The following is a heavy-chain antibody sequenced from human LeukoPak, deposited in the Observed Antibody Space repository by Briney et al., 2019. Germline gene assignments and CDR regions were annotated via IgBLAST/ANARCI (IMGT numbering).Heavy chain of an antibody. CDR3: ARDGGNCVFDY. V-gene: IGHV3-33*01. J-gene: IGHJ4*02. Sequence: GGSLRLSCAASGFTLSSHNMHWVRQAPGKGLEWVAMVWFDGTSEYYGDSVKGRFTISRDNPKNTLFLQMNSLRAEDTAVYYCARDGGNCVFDYWGQGTLVTVSS. D-gene: IGHD2-21*01. CDR2: VWFDGTSE. CDR1: GFTLSSHN.